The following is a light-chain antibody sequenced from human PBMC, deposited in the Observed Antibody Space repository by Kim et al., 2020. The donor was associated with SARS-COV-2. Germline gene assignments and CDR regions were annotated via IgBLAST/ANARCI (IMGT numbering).Light chain of an antibody. V-gene: IGKV3-11*01. CDR2: HAS. CDR3: QQRSNGLT. J-gene: IGKJ3*01. CDR1: QSVGSF. Sequence: SFSPGERATLSCRASQSVGSFLAWYQQKPGQAPRLLIYHASNRATGVPARFSGSGSGTDFTLTISSLEPEDFAVYYCQQRSNGLTFGPGTKVDIK.